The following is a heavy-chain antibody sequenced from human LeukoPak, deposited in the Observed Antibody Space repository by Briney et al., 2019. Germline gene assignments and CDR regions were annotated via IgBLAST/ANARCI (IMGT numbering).Heavy chain of an antibody. Sequence: GGSLRLSCAASGFTFSSYGMHWVRQAPGKGLEWVAVIPYDGSNKYYADSVKGRFTISRDNSKNTLYLQMNSLRAEDTAVYYCAKVRNWNYRNRYYFDYWGQGTLVTVSS. CDR1: GFTFSSYG. CDR2: IPYDGSNK. CDR3: AKVRNWNYRNRYYFDY. D-gene: IGHD1-7*01. V-gene: IGHV3-30*18. J-gene: IGHJ4*02.